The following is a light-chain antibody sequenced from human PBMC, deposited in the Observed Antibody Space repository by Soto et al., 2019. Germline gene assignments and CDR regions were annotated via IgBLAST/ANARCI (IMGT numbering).Light chain of an antibody. J-gene: IGKJ4*01. CDR3: QKYNNWPLT. CDR1: QSVYNY. V-gene: IGKV3-15*01. CDR2: GAS. Sequence: EIVLTQSPATLSVSPGERATLSCRASQSVYNYLAWYQQTPGQAPRLLIYGASTRATGIPARFSGSGSGTECTLTISSLQSEDFAVYYCQKYNNWPLTVGGGTKVEI.